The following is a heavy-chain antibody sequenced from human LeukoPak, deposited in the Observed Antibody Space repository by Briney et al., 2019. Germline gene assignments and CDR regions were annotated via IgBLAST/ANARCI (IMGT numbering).Heavy chain of an antibody. CDR3: AGRLRFYYDSRGSEYPPFDY. Sequence: GGSLRLSCAASGFTVSTNYMSWVRQTPGKGLEWVALISSDGTNKFYADSVKGRFTVSRDNSKNSLYLQMNSLRPEDTALYYCAGRLRFYYDSRGSEYPPFDYWGQGTLVTVSS. CDR1: GFTVSTNY. D-gene: IGHD3-22*01. CDR2: ISSDGTNK. J-gene: IGHJ4*02. V-gene: IGHV3-30*03.